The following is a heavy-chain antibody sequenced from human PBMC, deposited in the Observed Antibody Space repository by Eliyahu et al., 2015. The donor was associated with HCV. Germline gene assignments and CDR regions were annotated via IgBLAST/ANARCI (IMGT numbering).Heavy chain of an antibody. CDR1: GFTFDXYA. D-gene: IGHD3-10*02. J-gene: IGHJ4*02. CDR3: ARDSVGHRYYVRHCEY. V-gene: IGHV3-9*01. Sequence: EVQLVESGGGLVQPGRSLRLSCAASGFTFDXYAMXWVRQAPGKGLEWVSGISWNSENIGYADSVKGRFTISRDNAKNSLYLQMNSLRAEDTALYYCARDSVGHRYYVRHCEYWGQGTLVAVSS. CDR2: ISWNSENI.